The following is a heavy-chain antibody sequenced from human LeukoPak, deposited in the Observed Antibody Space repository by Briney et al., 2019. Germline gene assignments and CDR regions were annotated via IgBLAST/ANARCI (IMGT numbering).Heavy chain of an antibody. V-gene: IGHV3-21*01. CDR2: ISSSSSYI. CDR3: AREVWKGSYYDY. Sequence: GGSLRLSCAASGFTVSSNYMSWVRQAPGRGLEWVSSISSSSSYIYYADSVKGRFTISRDNAKNSLYLQMNSLRAEDTAVYYCAREVWKGSYYDYWGQGTLVTVSS. CDR1: GFTVSSNY. J-gene: IGHJ4*02. D-gene: IGHD1-1*01.